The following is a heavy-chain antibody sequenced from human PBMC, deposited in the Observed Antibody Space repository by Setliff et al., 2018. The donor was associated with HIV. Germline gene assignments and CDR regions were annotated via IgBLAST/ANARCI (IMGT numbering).Heavy chain of an antibody. V-gene: IGHV1-18*01. D-gene: IGHD3-22*01. CDR3: GRSGVYYYDSSGWSMDY. CDR2: ISAYNGNT. Sequence: RASVKVSCKASGYTFTDYGISWVRQAPGQGLEWMGWISAYNGNTKYAQKFQGRVTMTTHTSTNTAYMELRSLRSDDTAVYYCGRSGVYYYDSSGWSMDYWGQGTLVTVSS. J-gene: IGHJ4*02. CDR1: GYTFTDYG.